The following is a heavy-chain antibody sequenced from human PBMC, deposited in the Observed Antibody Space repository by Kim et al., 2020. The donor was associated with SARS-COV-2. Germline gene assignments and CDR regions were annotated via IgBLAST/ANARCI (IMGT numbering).Heavy chain of an antibody. CDR1: GFTFSSYG. V-gene: IGHV3-30*18. Sequence: GGSLRLSCAASGFTFSSYGMHWVRQAPGKGLEWVAVISYDGSNKYYADSVKGRFTISRDNSKNTLYLQMNSLRAEDTAVYYCAKERSVGPRRSWYNYWGQGTLVTVSS. J-gene: IGHJ4*02. D-gene: IGHD6-13*01. CDR2: ISYDGSNK. CDR3: AKERSVGPRRSWYNY.